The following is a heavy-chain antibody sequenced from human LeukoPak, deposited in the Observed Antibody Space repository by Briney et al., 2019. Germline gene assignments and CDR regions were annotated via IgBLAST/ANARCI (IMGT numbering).Heavy chain of an antibody. CDR2: ISSSSSYI. CDR3: ATKPVAAAGLYYFDY. D-gene: IGHD6-13*01. Sequence: GGSLRLSCAASGFTFSSYSMNWVRQAPGKGLEWVSSISSSSSYIYYADSVKGRFTISRDNAKNSLYLQMNSLRAEDTAVYYCATKPVAAAGLYYFDYRGQGTLVTVSS. J-gene: IGHJ4*02. CDR1: GFTFSSYS. V-gene: IGHV3-21*01.